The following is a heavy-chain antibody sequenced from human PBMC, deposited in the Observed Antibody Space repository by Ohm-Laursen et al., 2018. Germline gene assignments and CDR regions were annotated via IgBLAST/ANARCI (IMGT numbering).Heavy chain of an antibody. D-gene: IGHD5/OR15-5a*01. Sequence: SLRLSCAASGFTFSSHSMNWVRQAPGKGLEWVSSISSSDSYIYYVDSVKGRFTISRDNAKNSLYLQVNSLRAEDTAVYYCARATLPYWYFDLWGRGTLVTVSS. CDR1: GFTFSSHS. CDR2: ISSSDSYI. J-gene: IGHJ2*01. CDR3: ARATLPYWYFDL. V-gene: IGHV3-21*01.